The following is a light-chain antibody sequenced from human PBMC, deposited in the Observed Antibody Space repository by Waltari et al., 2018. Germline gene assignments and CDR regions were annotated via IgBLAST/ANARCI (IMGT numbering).Light chain of an antibody. CDR3: QRSYRTPLP. V-gene: IGKV1-39*01. Sequence: WRASQCIFRKVSWYQQTVGNAPKRLIYAVSSLQRAVPSRFSGSGSGSDFTLSISSLQPEVFATYDGQRSYRTPLPFGGGTKLEIE. CDR1: QCIFRK. J-gene: IGKJ4*01. CDR2: AVS.